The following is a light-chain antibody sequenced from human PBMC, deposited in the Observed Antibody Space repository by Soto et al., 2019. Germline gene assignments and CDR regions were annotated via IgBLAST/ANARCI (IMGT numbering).Light chain of an antibody. Sequence: DIQMTQSPSSRSASVGDRVTITCRASQSITTSLNWYQQKAGKAPKLLIYAASSLQSGVPSRFSGSGSGTDFTLTISSLQPEDSATHYCQQSYSTPYTFGQGTKVDIK. CDR1: QSITTS. CDR2: AAS. V-gene: IGKV1-39*01. J-gene: IGKJ2*01. CDR3: QQSYSTPYT.